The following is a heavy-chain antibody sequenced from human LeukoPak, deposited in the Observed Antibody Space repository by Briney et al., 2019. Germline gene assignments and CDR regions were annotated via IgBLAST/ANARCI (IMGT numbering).Heavy chain of an antibody. CDR2: IKSKVDGGTT. CDR1: GFTFSSAW. Sequence: GGSLRLSCAPSGFTFSSAWMHWVRQAPGKGLEWVGRIKSKVDGGTTDYAAPVKGRFTISRDDLENMLYLQMNSLKTEDTAVYYCIADTPPWNPYGLDYWGQGILVTVSS. CDR3: IADTPPWNPYGLDY. V-gene: IGHV3-15*07. D-gene: IGHD1-1*01. J-gene: IGHJ4*02.